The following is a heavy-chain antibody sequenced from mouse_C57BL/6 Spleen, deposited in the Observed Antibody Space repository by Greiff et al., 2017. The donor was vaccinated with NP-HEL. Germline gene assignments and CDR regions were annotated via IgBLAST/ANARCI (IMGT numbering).Heavy chain of an antibody. CDR2: INPYNGGT. Sequence: VQLQQSGPVLVKPGASVKMSCKASGYTFTDYYMNWVKQSHGKSLEWIGVINPYNGGTSYNQKFKGKATLTVDKSSSTAYMELNSLTSEDSAVYYCARDKITTVVATGRYFDVWGTGTTVTVSS. CDR3: ARDKITTVVATGRYFDV. V-gene: IGHV1-19*01. J-gene: IGHJ1*03. D-gene: IGHD1-1*01. CDR1: GYTFTDYY.